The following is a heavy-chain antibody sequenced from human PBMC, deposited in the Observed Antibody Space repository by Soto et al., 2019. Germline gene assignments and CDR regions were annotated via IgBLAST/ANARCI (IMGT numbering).Heavy chain of an antibody. CDR1: GFTFSSYG. V-gene: IGHV3-30*18. Sequence: GGSLRLSCAASGFTFSSYGMHWVRQAPGKGLEWAAVISYDGSNKYYADSVKGRFTISRDNSKNTLYLQMNSLRAEDTAVYYCAKDLRIVVVRGSKSTYYYGMDVWGQGATVTVSS. CDR3: AKDLRIVVVRGSKSTYYYGMDV. D-gene: IGHD3-22*01. J-gene: IGHJ6*02. CDR2: ISYDGSNK.